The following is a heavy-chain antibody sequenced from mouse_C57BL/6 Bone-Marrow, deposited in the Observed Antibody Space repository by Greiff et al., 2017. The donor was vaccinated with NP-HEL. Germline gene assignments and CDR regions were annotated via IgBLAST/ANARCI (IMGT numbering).Heavy chain of an antibody. J-gene: IGHJ2*01. V-gene: IGHV5-6*02. CDR1: GFTFSSYG. CDR3: ARHSGYYFDY. D-gene: IGHD1-3*01. CDR2: ISSGGSYT. Sequence: DVMLVESGGDLVKPGVSLKLSCAASGFTFSSYGMSWVRQTPDKRLEWVATISSGGSYTYYPDSVKGRFTISRDNAKNTLYLQMSSLKSEDTAMYYCARHSGYYFDYWGQGTTLTVSS.